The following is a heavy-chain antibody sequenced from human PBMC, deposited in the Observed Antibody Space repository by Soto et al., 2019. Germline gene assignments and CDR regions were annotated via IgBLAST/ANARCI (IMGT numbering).Heavy chain of an antibody. D-gene: IGHD4-17*01. J-gene: IGHJ3*02. CDR1: GFIFSDYA. Sequence: EVQLLESGGGVVQPGGSLRLSCAASGFIFSDYAMSWVRQTPGNGLQWVAGVGGIDDDKHYPDAVRGRFIVARDNSENKLDLQLHSLLGDDTARYYCAKDVTSFYGVFDTFDMWGQGTEVTVSS. CDR3: AKDVTSFYGVFDTFDM. V-gene: IGHV3-23*01. CDR2: VGGIDDDK.